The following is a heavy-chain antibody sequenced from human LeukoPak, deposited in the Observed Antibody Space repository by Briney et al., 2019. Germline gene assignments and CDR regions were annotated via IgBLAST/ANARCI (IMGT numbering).Heavy chain of an antibody. CDR1: GGSFSGYY. V-gene: IGHV4-34*01. Sequence: SETLSLTCAVYGGSFSGYYWSWLRQPPGKGLEWIGEINHSGSTNYNPSLKSRVTISVDTSKNQFSLKLSSVTAADTAVYYCARVWSSIQLVYNWFDPWGQGTLVTVSS. CDR2: INHSGST. J-gene: IGHJ5*02. D-gene: IGHD5-18*01. CDR3: ARVWSSIQLVYNWFDP.